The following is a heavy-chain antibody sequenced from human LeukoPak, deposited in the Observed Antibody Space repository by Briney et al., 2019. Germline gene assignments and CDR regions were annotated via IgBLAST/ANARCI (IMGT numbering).Heavy chain of an antibody. CDR2: INHSGST. CDR3: ARVLPRSSGWYGDYYYYMDV. CDR1: GGSFSGYY. Sequence: PSESLSLTCAVDGGSFSGYYWSWIRQPPGKGLEWIGVINHSGSTNYNPSLTSRVTISVDTSKDQSSLKLSSVTAADTAVYYCARVLPRSSGWYGDYYYYMDVWGKGTTVTVSS. D-gene: IGHD6-19*01. V-gene: IGHV4-34*01. J-gene: IGHJ6*03.